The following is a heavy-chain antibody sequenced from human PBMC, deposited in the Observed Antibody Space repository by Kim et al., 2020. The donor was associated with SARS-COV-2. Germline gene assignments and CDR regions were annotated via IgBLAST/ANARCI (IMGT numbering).Heavy chain of an antibody. CDR2: IDGSDGTT. CDR3: MNGGWGWIWDH. J-gene: IGHJ4*02. D-gene: IGHD2-21*01. V-gene: IGHV3-23*01. CDR1: GFTFTGHA. Sequence: GGSLRLSCTTSGFTFTGHAMSWVRQAPGKGLEWVSSIDGSDGTTYYVDSVRGRFTISRDDSKNTLYLKMSALRGDDTAVYYCMNGGWGWIWDHWGQGTLVTVSS.